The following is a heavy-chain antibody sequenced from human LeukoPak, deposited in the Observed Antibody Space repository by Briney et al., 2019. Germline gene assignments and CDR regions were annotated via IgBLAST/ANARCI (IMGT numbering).Heavy chain of an antibody. J-gene: IGHJ4*02. V-gene: IGHV1-24*01. CDR2: FDVIDAKT. D-gene: IGHD5-18*01. CDR1: GSSLTELS. Sequence: VASVKDSCTVSGSSLTELSLYWVRQAPGKGLEWMGGFDVIDAKTFYAQKFQGRVTMTEDSSTDTAYMELSSLRSDDTAFYYCAAGRPYSLLDYWGQGTLLTVSS. CDR3: AAGRPYSLLDY.